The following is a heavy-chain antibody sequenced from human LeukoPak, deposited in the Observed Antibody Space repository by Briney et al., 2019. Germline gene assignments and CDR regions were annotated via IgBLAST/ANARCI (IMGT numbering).Heavy chain of an antibody. D-gene: IGHD2-15*01. V-gene: IGHV3-23*01. CDR1: GFTFSSYA. CDR2: ISGSGGST. Sequence: RTGGSLRLSCAASGFTFSSYAMSWVRQAPGKGLEWVSAISGSGGSTYYADSVKGRFTISRDNSKNTLYLQMNSLRAEDTAVYYCAKTRGYCGGGSCWGPWAFDIWGQGTMVTVSS. CDR3: AKTRGYCGGGSCWGPWAFDI. J-gene: IGHJ3*02.